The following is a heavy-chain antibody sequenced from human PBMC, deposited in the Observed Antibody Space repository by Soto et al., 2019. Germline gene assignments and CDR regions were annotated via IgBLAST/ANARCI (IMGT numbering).Heavy chain of an antibody. Sequence: SETLPLTCTVSGSSLSNYYWTSVRQPPGKGLEWIGYIYYSGSTNYNPSLKSRVTMSVDTSKNQFSLKLTSVSAADTAVYYCARQRDSDYYYYYYMDVWGKGTTVTVSS. J-gene: IGHJ6*03. D-gene: IGHD2-21*02. V-gene: IGHV4-59*08. CDR3: ARQRDSDYYYYYYMDV. CDR2: IYYSGST. CDR1: GSSLSNYY.